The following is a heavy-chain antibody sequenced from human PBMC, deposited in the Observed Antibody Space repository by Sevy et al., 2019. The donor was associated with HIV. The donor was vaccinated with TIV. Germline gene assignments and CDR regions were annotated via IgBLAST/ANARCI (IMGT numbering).Heavy chain of an antibody. CDR2: INPNRGGT. Sequence: ASVKVSCKAYGYTFSDYYMHWVRQAPGQGLEWMGWINPNRGGTNYAHKFQGRVTMTRDTSISTAYMELSSLRSDDTAIYYCARGRSAYLLANGMDVWGQGTTVTVSS. CDR1: GYTFSDYY. J-gene: IGHJ6*02. CDR3: ARGRSAYLLANGMDV. D-gene: IGHD3-3*01. V-gene: IGHV1-2*07.